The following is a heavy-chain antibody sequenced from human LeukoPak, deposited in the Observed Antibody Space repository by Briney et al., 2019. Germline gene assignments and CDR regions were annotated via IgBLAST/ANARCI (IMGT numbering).Heavy chain of an antibody. V-gene: IGHV4-34*01. Sequence: SETLSLTCAVYGGSFSGYYWSWIRQPPGKGLEWIGEINHSGSTNYNPSLKNRVTISVDTSKNQFSLKLSSVTAADTAVYYCARIGGYSYGINRWGQGTLVTVSS. CDR2: INHSGST. D-gene: IGHD5-18*01. J-gene: IGHJ5*02. CDR3: ARIGGYSYGINR. CDR1: GGSFSGYY.